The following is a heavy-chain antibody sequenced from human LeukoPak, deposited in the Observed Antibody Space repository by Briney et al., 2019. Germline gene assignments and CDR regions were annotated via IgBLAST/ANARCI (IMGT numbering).Heavy chain of an antibody. D-gene: IGHD1-1*01. V-gene: IGHV3-9*01. CDR2: ISWNSGSI. CDR3: AKDISGTLGDV. CDR1: GFTFDDYA. Sequence: PGGSLRLSCAASGFTFDDYAMHWVRQAPGKGLEWVSGISWNSGSIGYADSVKGRFTISRDNAKNSLYLQMNSLRAEDTALYYCAKDISGTLGDVWGKGTTVPVSS. J-gene: IGHJ6*04.